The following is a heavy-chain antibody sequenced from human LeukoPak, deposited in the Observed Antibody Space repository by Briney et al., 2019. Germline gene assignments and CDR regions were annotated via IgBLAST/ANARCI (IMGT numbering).Heavy chain of an antibody. CDR3: ARVELDVTLLVRYYYYGMDV. D-gene: IGHD6-6*01. CDR2: IIPIFGTA. CDR1: GGTFSSYA. V-gene: IGHV1-69*13. Sequence: GASVKVSCKASGGTFSSYAISRVRQAPGQGLEWMGWIIPIFGTANYAQKFQGRVTITADESTSTAYMELSSLRSEDTAVYYCARVELDVTLLVRYYYYGMDVWGQGTTVTVSS. J-gene: IGHJ6*02.